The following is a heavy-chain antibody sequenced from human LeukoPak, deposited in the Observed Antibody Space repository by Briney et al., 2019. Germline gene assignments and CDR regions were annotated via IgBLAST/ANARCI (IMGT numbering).Heavy chain of an antibody. CDR1: GGSISSYY. D-gene: IGHD3-16*01. CDR2: IYYSGST. CDR3: ARVPVTDYVWGSSLGAFDI. J-gene: IGHJ3*02. V-gene: IGHV4-59*01. Sequence: PSETLSLTCTVSGGSISSYYWRWIRQPPGKGLEWIGYIYYSGSTNYNPSLKSRVTISVDTSKNQFSLKLSSVTAADTAVYYCARVPVTDYVWGSSLGAFDIWGQGTMVTVSS.